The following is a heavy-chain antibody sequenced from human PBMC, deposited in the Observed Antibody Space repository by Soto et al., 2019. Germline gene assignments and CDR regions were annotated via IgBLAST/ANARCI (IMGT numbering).Heavy chain of an antibody. Sequence: GGSLRLSCAASGFTFSSCAMHWVRQAPGKGLEWVAVISYDGSNKYYADSVKGRFTISRDNSKNTLYLQMNSLRAEDTAVYYCARDKGYYDFWSGYYSPGYYYYGMDVWGQGTTVTVS. CDR2: ISYDGSNK. V-gene: IGHV3-30-3*01. CDR3: ARDKGYYDFWSGYYSPGYYYYGMDV. CDR1: GFTFSSCA. J-gene: IGHJ6*02. D-gene: IGHD3-3*01.